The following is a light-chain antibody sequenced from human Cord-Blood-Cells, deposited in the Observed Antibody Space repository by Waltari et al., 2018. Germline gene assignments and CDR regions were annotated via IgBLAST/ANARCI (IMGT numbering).Light chain of an antibody. V-gene: IGLV1-44*01. Sequence: QSVLTQPPSASGTPGQRVTISCSGSSSNIGSNTVNWYQQRPAPAPKLLIYSNNQRPSGVPDRVSGSKSGTSASLAISGRQSEDEADYYGAAWDDSLNGWVFGGGTKLTVL. CDR2: SNN. CDR1: SSNIGSNT. J-gene: IGLJ3*02. CDR3: AAWDDSLNGWV.